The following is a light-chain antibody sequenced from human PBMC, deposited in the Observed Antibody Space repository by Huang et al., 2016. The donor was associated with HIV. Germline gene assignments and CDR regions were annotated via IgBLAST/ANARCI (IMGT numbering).Light chain of an antibody. CDR1: KSVSTN. J-gene: IGKJ4*01. CDR2: GSS. Sequence: IVMTQSPATLSLSPGERATLSCRANKSVSTNLAWYQQRFGQAPRLRIYGSSTRASGIPARFSGSGSATDFTLTISSLQSEDVAVYFCQQYNNWLLSFGGGTKVDI. CDR3: QQYNNWLLS. V-gene: IGKV3-15*01.